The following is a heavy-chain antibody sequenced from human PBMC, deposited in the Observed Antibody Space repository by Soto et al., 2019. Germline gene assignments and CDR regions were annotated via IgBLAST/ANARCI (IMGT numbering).Heavy chain of an antibody. CDR2: IYYSGTT. Sequence: QVQLQESGPGLVKSSETLSLTCTVSGGSISGYYWSWIRQPPRKGLEWIGYIYYSGTTNYNPSLKSRVIISVDTSKHQCCLKLSSVTAADTALYYCARHYCSGGRCYYFDYWGQGTLVTVSS. V-gene: IGHV4-59*08. J-gene: IGHJ4*02. CDR3: ARHYCSGGRCYYFDY. CDR1: GGSISGYY. D-gene: IGHD2-15*01.